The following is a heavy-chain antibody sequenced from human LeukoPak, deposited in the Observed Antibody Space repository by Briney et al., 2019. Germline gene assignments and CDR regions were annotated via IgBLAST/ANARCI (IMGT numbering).Heavy chain of an antibody. CDR2: IYYSGST. D-gene: IGHD2-2*01. Sequence: SETLSLTCTVSGGYISSSSYYWGWIRQPPGKGLEWIGSIYYSGSTYYNPSLKSRVTISVDTSKNQFSLKLSSVTAADTAVYYCARWRTRYFDYWGQGTLVTVSS. CDR1: GGYISSSSYY. J-gene: IGHJ4*02. V-gene: IGHV4-39*01. CDR3: ARWRTRYFDY.